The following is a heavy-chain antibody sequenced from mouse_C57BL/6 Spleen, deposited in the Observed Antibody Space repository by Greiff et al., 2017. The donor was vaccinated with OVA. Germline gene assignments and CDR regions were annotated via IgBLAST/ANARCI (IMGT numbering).Heavy chain of an antibody. J-gene: IGHJ2*01. CDR2: IDPETGGT. CDR3: TRSHYYGSKDY. V-gene: IGHV1-15*01. Sequence: QVQLQQSGAELVRPGASVTLSCKASGYTFTDYEMHWVKQTPVHGLEWIGAIDPETGGTAYNQKFKGKAILTADKSSSTAYMELRSLTSEDSAVYYCTRSHYYGSKDYWGQGTTLTVSS. CDR1: GYTFTDYE. D-gene: IGHD1-1*01.